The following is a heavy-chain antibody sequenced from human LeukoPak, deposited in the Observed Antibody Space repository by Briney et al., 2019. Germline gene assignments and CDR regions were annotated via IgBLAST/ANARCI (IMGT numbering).Heavy chain of an antibody. D-gene: IGHD3-10*01. Sequence: GGSLRLSCAASGFTFSSYWMHWVRQAPGKGLVWVSRINSDGSTTNYADSVKGRFTNSRDNAKNTLYLQMNSLRAEDTAVYYCSSQIWLGELFAHYWGQGTLVTVSS. CDR3: SSQIWLGELFAHY. CDR2: INSDGSTT. CDR1: GFTFSSYW. J-gene: IGHJ4*02. V-gene: IGHV3-74*01.